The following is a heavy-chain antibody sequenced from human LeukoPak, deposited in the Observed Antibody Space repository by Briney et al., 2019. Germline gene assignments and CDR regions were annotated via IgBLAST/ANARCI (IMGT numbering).Heavy chain of an antibody. CDR3: AKDGLDQLGNNWFDP. CDR2: ISGSGGST. J-gene: IGHJ5*02. CDR1: GFTFSSYA. V-gene: IGHV3-23*01. D-gene: IGHD2-2*01. Sequence: GGSLRLSCAASGFTFSSYAMSWVRQAPRKGLEWVSAISGSGGSTYYADSVKGRFTIFRDNSKNTLYLQMNSLRAEDTAVYYCAKDGLDQLGNNWFDPWGQGTLVTVSS.